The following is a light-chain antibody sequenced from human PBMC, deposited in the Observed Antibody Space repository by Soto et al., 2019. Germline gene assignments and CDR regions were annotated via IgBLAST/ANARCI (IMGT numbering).Light chain of an antibody. V-gene: IGLV2-8*01. CDR3: SSDAGSNSLV. Sequence: QSALTQPPSASGSHGQSVTISCTGSSSDVGGYNYVSWYQHHPGKAPKLMIYEVNKRPSGVPDRFSGSKSGNTDSPTVSGLQAEDEADYYCSSDAGSNSLVVGGGTKLTVL. CDR1: SSDVGGYNY. CDR2: EVN. J-gene: IGLJ2*01.